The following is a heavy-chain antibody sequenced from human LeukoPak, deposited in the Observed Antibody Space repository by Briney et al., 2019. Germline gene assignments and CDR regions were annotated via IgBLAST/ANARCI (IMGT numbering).Heavy chain of an antibody. D-gene: IGHD4-17*01. CDR3: ARGKAHFTVIDAFDI. Sequence: GGSLRLSCAASGFTFSSYWMSWVRQAPGKGLEWVANIKQDGSEKYYVDSVKGRFTISRDNAKNSLYLQMNSLRAEDTAVYYCARGKAHFTVIDAFDIWGQGTMVTVSS. CDR2: IKQDGSEK. J-gene: IGHJ3*02. CDR1: GFTFSSYW. V-gene: IGHV3-7*01.